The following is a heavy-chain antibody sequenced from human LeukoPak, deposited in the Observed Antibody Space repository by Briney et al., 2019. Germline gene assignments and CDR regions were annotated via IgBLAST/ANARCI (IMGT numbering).Heavy chain of an antibody. Sequence: PGRSLRLSCAASGFTFSSYGMHWVRQAPGKGLEWVAVICYDGSNKYYADSVKGRFTISRDNSKNTLYLQMTSLRAEDTAVYYCAREEDAYNYGYWGQGTLVTVSS. J-gene: IGHJ4*02. CDR3: AREEDAYNYGY. V-gene: IGHV3-33*01. CDR2: ICYDGSNK. CDR1: GFTFSSYG. D-gene: IGHD5-24*01.